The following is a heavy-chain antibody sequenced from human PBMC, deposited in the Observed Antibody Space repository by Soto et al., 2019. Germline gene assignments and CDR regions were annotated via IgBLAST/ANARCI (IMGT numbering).Heavy chain of an antibody. V-gene: IGHV1-69*13. CDR2: IIPIFGTA. CDR1: GGTFSRYA. Sequence: SVKVSCKASGGTFSRYAISWVRQAPGQGLEWMGGIIPIFGTANYAQKFQGRATITADESTSTAYMELSSLRFEDTAVYYCARAIVGPTTTGWLDPWGQGTLVTVPS. CDR3: ARAIVGPTTTGWLDP. D-gene: IGHD1-26*01. J-gene: IGHJ5*02.